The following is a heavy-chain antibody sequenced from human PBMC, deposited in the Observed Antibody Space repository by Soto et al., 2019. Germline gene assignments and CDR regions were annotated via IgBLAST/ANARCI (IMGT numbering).Heavy chain of an antibody. CDR2: IIPIFGTA. CDR3: AKAPASVEYYYYYGMDV. CDR1: GGTFSSYA. D-gene: IGHD6-25*01. V-gene: IGHV1-69*13. J-gene: IGHJ6*02. Sequence: GASVKVSCKASGGTFSSYAISWVRQAPGQGLEWMGGIIPIFGTANYARKFQGRVTITADESTSTAYMELSSLRSEDTAVYYCAKAPASVEYYYYYGMDVWGQGTTVTVSS.